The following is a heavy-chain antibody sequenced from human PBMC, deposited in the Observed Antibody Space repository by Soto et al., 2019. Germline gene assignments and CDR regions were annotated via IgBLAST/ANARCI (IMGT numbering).Heavy chain of an antibody. CDR1: GFTFSGFA. J-gene: IGHJ4*02. Sequence: PGGSLRLSCAASGFTFSGFAMHWVRQASGKGLEWVGRIKTKTDSYATAYAASVKGRFTTSRDDSRNTAYLQMNSLKTEDTAVYYCARLRVFSYADWGQGALVTVSS. V-gene: IGHV3-73*01. CDR3: ARLRVFSYAD. D-gene: IGHD3-10*01. CDR2: IKTKTDSYAT.